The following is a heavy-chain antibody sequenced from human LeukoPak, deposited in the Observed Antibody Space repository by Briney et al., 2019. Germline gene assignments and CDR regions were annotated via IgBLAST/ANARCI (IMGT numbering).Heavy chain of an antibody. CDR3: ARTVSSRPNYFVY. D-gene: IGHD6-6*01. V-gene: IGHV4-59*11. J-gene: IGHJ4*02. Sequence: SETLSLTCTASGGSISSHYWSWIRQPPGRGLEWIAYIYYSGYTKYNPSLKSRVRMSVDTSKNQFSLKLSSVTAADTALYFCARTVSSRPNYFVYWGQGTLITVSS. CDR1: GGSISSHY. CDR2: IYYSGYT.